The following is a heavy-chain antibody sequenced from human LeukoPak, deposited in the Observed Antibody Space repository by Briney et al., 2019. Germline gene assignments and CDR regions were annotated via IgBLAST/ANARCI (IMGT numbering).Heavy chain of an antibody. CDR2: IFSGGAT. J-gene: IGHJ4*02. CDR1: GFTVTSDY. D-gene: IGHD3-10*01. V-gene: IGHV3-53*01. CDR3: AKGVGVRGIIPQTLGN. Sequence: PGGSLRISCAASGFTVTSDYMTWVRQAPGKGLEWVSVIFSGGATYFSDYVKGGFSISRDTSTNTLYLQMNSLRVEGTAVYYCAKGVGVRGIIPQTLGNWGQGTLVIVSS.